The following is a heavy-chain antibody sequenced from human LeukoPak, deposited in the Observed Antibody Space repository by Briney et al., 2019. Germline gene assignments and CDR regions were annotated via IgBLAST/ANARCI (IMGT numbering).Heavy chain of an antibody. J-gene: IGHJ4*02. CDR3: ARRIWFGEPQFDY. CDR2: INSNTGGT. CDR1: GYTFTGYY. Sequence: GASVKVSCKASGYTFTGYYIHWVRQAPGQGLEWIGWINSNTGGTDYAQNFQGRVTMTRDTSINTAYMELSSLKSDDTAVYYCARRIWFGEPQFDYWGQGTLVTVSS. V-gene: IGHV1-2*02. D-gene: IGHD3-10*01.